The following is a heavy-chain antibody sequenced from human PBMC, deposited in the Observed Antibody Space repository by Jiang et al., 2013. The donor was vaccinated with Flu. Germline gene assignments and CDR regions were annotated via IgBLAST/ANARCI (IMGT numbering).Heavy chain of an antibody. CDR3: ARYLRVSGYDSYDY. D-gene: IGHD5-12*01. V-gene: IGHV4-61*01. CDR1: GGSVSSGSYY. J-gene: IGHJ4*02. CDR2: IYYSGST. Sequence: GSGLVKPSETLSLTCTVSGGSVSSGSYYWSWIRQPPGKGLEWIGYIYYSGSTNYNPSLKSRVTISVDTSKNQFSLKLSSVTAADTAVYYCARYLRVSGYDSYDYWGQGTLVTVSS.